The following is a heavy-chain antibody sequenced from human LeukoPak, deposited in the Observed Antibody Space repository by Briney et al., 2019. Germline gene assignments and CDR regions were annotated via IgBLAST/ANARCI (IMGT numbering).Heavy chain of an antibody. Sequence: GGSLRLSCAASGFTFSSYSMNWVRQAPGKGLEWVSSISSSSSYIYYADSVKGRFTISRDNAKNSLYLQMNSLRAEDTAVYYCARGIYCSGGSCYLYYFDYWGQGTLVTVSS. CDR1: GFTFSSYS. D-gene: IGHD2-15*01. CDR2: ISSSSSYI. J-gene: IGHJ4*02. CDR3: ARGIYCSGGSCYLYYFDY. V-gene: IGHV3-21*01.